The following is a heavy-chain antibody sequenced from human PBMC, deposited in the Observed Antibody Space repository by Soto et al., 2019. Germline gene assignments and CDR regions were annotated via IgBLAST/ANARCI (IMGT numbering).Heavy chain of an antibody. CDR2: IKSKIDGGTT. D-gene: IGHD6-13*01. CDR3: ATDRGYYSSSWFPDF. V-gene: IGHV3-15*01. J-gene: IGHJ4*02. Sequence: GGSLRLSCAASGFTFTNAWMTWVRRAPGKGLEWVGQIKSKIDGGTTDYAAPVKGRFTISRDDSKKTLYLQMNSLKTEDTAVYYCATDRGYYSSSWFPDFWGQGTPVTVS. CDR1: GFTFTNAW.